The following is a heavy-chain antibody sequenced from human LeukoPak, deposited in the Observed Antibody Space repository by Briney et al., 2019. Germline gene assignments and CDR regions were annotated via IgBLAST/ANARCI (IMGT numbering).Heavy chain of an antibody. V-gene: IGHV3-7*01. CDR1: EFSIGSSW. J-gene: IGHJ4*02. Sequence: GGSLRLSCAVSEFSIGSSWMSWVRQTPGKGLEWVADMNEDGSGTYYVDSVKGRFTVSRDNAQNSVYLQMNSLRVEDTGVYYCARDPAWGAIDYWGQGTLVTVSS. D-gene: IGHD7-27*01. CDR2: MNEDGSGT. CDR3: ARDPAWGAIDY.